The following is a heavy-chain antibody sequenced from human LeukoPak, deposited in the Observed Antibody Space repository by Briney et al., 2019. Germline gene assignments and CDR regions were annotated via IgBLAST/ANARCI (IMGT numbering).Heavy chain of an antibody. Sequence: PGESLKISCKGSEYSFATYWIGWVRQMPGQGLEWMGIILPGDSDTRYSPSFQGQVTISADKSISTAYLQWSSLKASDTAIYYCASEYCSGGNCYFDYWGQGTLVTVSS. CDR2: ILPGDSDT. J-gene: IGHJ4*02. V-gene: IGHV5-51*01. CDR3: ASEYCSGGNCYFDY. CDR1: EYSFATYW. D-gene: IGHD2-15*01.